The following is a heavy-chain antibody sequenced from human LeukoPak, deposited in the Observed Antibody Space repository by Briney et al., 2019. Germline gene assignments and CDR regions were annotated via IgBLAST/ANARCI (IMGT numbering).Heavy chain of an antibody. J-gene: IGHJ6*03. V-gene: IGHV4-34*01. CDR3: ARDRKYSSWYYYYYMDV. Sequence: SETLSLTCAVYGGSFSGYYWSWIRQPPGKGLEWIGEINHSGSTNYNPSLKSRVTISVDTSKNQFSLKLSSVTAADTAVYYCARDRKYSSWYYYYYMDVWGKGTTVTVSS. D-gene: IGHD6-6*01. CDR1: GGSFSGYY. CDR2: INHSGST.